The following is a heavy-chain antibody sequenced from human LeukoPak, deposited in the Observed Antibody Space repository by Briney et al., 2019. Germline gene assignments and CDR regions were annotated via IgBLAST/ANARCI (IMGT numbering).Heavy chain of an antibody. V-gene: IGHV4-61*01. J-gene: IGHJ4*02. CDR3: ATRTAMGPFDY. CDR1: GGSISSSSYY. Sequence: SETLSLTCTVSGGSISSSSYYWSWIRQPPGKGLEWIGYIYYSGSTNYNPSLKSRVTISVDTSKNQFSLKLSSVTAADTAVYYCATRTAMGPFDYWGQGTLVTVSS. CDR2: IYYSGST. D-gene: IGHD5-18*01.